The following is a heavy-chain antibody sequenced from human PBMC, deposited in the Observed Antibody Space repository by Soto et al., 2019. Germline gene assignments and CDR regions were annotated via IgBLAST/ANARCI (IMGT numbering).Heavy chain of an antibody. V-gene: IGHV1-8*01. D-gene: IGHD6-19*01. Sequence: QVQLVQSGAEVKKPGASVKVSCKASGYTFTSYDINWVRQATGQGLEWMGSMNPNSGNTGYAQKFQGRVTMTRNTSISTAYMELSSLRSEDTAVYYCARGTRGSGGSGWYLYDYWGQGTLVTVSS. J-gene: IGHJ4*02. CDR1: GYTFTSYD. CDR2: MNPNSGNT. CDR3: ARGTRGSGGSGWYLYDY.